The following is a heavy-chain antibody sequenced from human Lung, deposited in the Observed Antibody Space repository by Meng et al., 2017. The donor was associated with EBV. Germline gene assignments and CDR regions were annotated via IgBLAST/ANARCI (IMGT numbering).Heavy chain of an antibody. D-gene: IGHD6-13*01. CDR3: ARARSIAAAVIDY. Sequence: VQLQASGPGLVKPSGTLCRTCAGSGCFRSSSYWWRWVRQPPGKGLEWIGEIYHSGSTNYNPSLKRRVTISVDKSKNQFSLKLSSVTAAETAVYYCARARSIAAAVIDYWGQGTLVTVSS. J-gene: IGHJ4*02. CDR2: IYHSGST. V-gene: IGHV4-4*02. CDR1: GCFRSSSYW.